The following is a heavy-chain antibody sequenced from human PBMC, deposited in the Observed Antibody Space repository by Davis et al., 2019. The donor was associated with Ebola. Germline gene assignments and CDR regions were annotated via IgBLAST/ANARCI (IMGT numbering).Heavy chain of an antibody. CDR3: ARDGIVVVPAAILYYYYYMDV. V-gene: IGHV3-30*03. D-gene: IGHD2-2*02. Sequence: GESLKISCAASGFTFSSYGMHWVRQAPGKGLEWVAVISYDGSNKYYADSVKGRFTISRDNSKNTLYLQMNSLRAEDTAVYYCARDGIVVVPAAILYYYYYMDVWGKGTTVTVSS. J-gene: IGHJ6*03. CDR1: GFTFSSYG. CDR2: ISYDGSNK.